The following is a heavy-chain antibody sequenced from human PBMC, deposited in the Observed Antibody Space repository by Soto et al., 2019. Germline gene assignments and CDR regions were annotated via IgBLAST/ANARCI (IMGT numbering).Heavy chain of an antibody. D-gene: IGHD6-13*01. V-gene: IGHV1-3*01. Sequence: QVPLVQSGAEVQKPGASVKVSCKASGYTFTNYAMHWVRQAPGQRLEWMGWINAGNGNTRYSQMFQGRVTITRDTSASTAYMELSSLRSEDTAGYYCTRGPDMATSSYYCYGLDVGGQGTTVTGSS. CDR3: TRGPDMATSSYYCYGLDV. CDR2: INAGNGNT. CDR1: GYTFTNYA. J-gene: IGHJ6*02.